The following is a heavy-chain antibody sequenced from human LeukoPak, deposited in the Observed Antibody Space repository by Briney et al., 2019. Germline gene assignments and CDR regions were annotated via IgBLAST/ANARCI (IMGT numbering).Heavy chain of an antibody. V-gene: IGHV4-61*05. CDR1: GGSISSTGYC. Sequence: RPSETLSLTCAVSGGSISSTGYCWAWIRQPPGKGLEWIGYIYYSGSTNYNPSLKSRVTISVDTSKNQFSLKLSSVTAADTAVYYCARHSSSSWYPYYYYGMDVWGQGTTVTVSS. J-gene: IGHJ6*02. D-gene: IGHD6-13*01. CDR3: ARHSSSSWYPYYYYGMDV. CDR2: IYYSGST.